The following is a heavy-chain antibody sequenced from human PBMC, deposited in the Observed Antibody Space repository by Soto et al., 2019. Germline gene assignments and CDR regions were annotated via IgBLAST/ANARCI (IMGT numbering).Heavy chain of an antibody. V-gene: IGHV3-48*03. CDR1: GFTFSSYE. Sequence: GGSLRLSCAASGFTFSSYEMNWVRQAPGKGLEWVSYISSSGSTIYYADSVKGRFTISRDNAKNSLYLQMNSLRAEDTAVYYCARDRGYIRFDPWGQGTRVTVSS. CDR2: ISSSGSTI. D-gene: IGHD6-25*01. J-gene: IGHJ5*02. CDR3: ARDRGYIRFDP.